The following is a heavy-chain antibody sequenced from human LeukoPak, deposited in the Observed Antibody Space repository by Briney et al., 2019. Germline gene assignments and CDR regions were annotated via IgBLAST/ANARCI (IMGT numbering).Heavy chain of an antibody. Sequence: PSETLSLTCTVSGGSISSGSYYWRWLRQPAGTGVEWIGRIYTSGSTNYNPSLKSRVTISVDKSKNQFSLKLSSVTAADTAVYYCARDYDVLTGYPQPYFDYWGQGTLVTVSS. D-gene: IGHD3-9*01. V-gene: IGHV4-61*02. CDR3: ARDYDVLTGYPQPYFDY. CDR2: IYTSGST. CDR1: GGSISSGSYY. J-gene: IGHJ4*02.